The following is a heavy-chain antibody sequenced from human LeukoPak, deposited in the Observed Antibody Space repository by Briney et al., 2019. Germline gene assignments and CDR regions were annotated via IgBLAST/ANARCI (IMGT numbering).Heavy chain of an antibody. CDR2: IYSHGGT. CDR1: GFTVSNNY. V-gene: IGHV3-66*01. Sequence: GGSLRLSCAASGFTVSNNYMSWVRQAPGKGLEWVSLIYSHGGTNYADSVKGRFTISRDNSKNTLYLQMNSLRAEDTAVYYCARDGIDSSSGISYYYYMAVWGKGTTVTISS. CDR3: ARDGIDSSSGISYYYYMAV. J-gene: IGHJ6*03. D-gene: IGHD3-22*01.